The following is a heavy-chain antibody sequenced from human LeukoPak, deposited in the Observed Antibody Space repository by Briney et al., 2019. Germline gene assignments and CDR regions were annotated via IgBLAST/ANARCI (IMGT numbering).Heavy chain of an antibody. CDR2: IYYSGRT. CDR3: ARGTFKDGLDV. J-gene: IGHJ6*02. CDR1: GFTFSSYA. Sequence: GSLRLSCAASGFTFSSYAMSWVRQPPGKGLEWIGSIYYSGRTYYNPSLKSRLTMSVDTSKNQFSLKLSSVAAADTAVYYCARGTFKDGLDVWGQGTTVTVSS. V-gene: IGHV4-38-2*01. D-gene: IGHD2/OR15-2a*01.